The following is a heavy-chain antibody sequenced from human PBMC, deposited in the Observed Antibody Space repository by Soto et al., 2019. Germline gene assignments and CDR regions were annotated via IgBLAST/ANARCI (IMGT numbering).Heavy chain of an antibody. D-gene: IGHD3-9*01. J-gene: IGHJ6*02. V-gene: IGHV4-59*01. CDR2: IYYSGST. CDR3: SHSLRNFDWLLNYYGMDV. CDR1: GGSMSSYY. Sequence: PSETLSFTCTVCGGSMSSYYWSWIRQPPGKGLEWIGYIYYSGSTNYNPSLKSRVTISVDTSKNQFSLKLSSVTAADTATYYCSHSLRNFDWLLNYYGMDVWGQGTTVNVS.